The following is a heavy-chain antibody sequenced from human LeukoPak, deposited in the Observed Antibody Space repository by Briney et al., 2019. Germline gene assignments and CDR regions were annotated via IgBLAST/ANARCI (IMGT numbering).Heavy chain of an antibody. V-gene: IGHV3-48*01. Sequence: PGGSLRLSCAASGFTFSSYSMNWVRQAPGKGLEWVSYISSSSSTIYYADSVKGRFTISRDNAKSSLYLQMNSLRAEDTAVYYCARVGNGGYWGQGTLVTVSS. CDR3: ARVGNGGY. D-gene: IGHD4-23*01. J-gene: IGHJ4*02. CDR2: ISSSSSTI. CDR1: GFTFSSYS.